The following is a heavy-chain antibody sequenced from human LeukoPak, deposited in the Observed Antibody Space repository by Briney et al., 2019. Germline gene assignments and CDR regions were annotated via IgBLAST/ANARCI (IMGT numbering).Heavy chain of an antibody. V-gene: IGHV4-39*07. J-gene: IGHJ4*02. CDR2: IYYSGST. Sequence: SETLSLTCTVSGGSISSSSYYWGWIRQPPGKGLEWIGSIYYSGSTYYNPSLKSRVTISVDTSKNRFSLKLSSVTAADTAVYYCAREPMVVTATLDYWGQGTLVTVSS. D-gene: IGHD2-21*02. CDR1: GGSISSSSYY. CDR3: AREPMVVTATLDY.